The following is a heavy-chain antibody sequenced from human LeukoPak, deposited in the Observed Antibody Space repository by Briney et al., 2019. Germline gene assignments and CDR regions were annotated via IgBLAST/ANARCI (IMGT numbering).Heavy chain of an antibody. D-gene: IGHD1-26*01. CDR1: GYTFTTYS. Sequence: GASVKVSCKASGYTFTTYSITWVRQAPGQGLEWMGWISGANGDTNYAEKFQGRITMTTDSSTSTAYMDLRSLTPDDTGLYYCARLWADTAYWGQGTLVTVS. J-gene: IGHJ4*02. V-gene: IGHV1-18*01. CDR2: ISGANGDT. CDR3: ARLWADTAY.